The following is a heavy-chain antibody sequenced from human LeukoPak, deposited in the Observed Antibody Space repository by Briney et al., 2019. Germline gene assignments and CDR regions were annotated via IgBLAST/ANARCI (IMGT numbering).Heavy chain of an antibody. CDR2: DYKSGST. CDR1: TDSITSNW. Sequence: KPSETLSLTCAVSTDSITSNWWSWVRQPPGKGLEWIGEDYKSGSTNYYPSLQSRVTISIDKSKNEMNLELNSVTAADTAVYYCAKEIVGAPTAGAYWGQGILVTVSS. J-gene: IGHJ4*02. CDR3: AKEIVGAPTAGAY. V-gene: IGHV4-4*02. D-gene: IGHD1-26*01.